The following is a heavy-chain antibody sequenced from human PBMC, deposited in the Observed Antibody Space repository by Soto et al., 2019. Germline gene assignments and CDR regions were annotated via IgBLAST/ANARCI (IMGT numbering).Heavy chain of an antibody. D-gene: IGHD4-17*01. Sequence: QVQLQESGPGLVKPSETLSLTCTVSGGSISSYYWSWIRQPPGKGLEWIGYIYYSGSTNYNPSLKSRVTMSVDTSKNQFSLKLSSVTAADTAVYYCARRWGDYGGNSIWYFDLWGRGTLVTVSS. V-gene: IGHV4-59*08. CDR3: ARRWGDYGGNSIWYFDL. CDR1: GGSISSYY. J-gene: IGHJ2*01. CDR2: IYYSGST.